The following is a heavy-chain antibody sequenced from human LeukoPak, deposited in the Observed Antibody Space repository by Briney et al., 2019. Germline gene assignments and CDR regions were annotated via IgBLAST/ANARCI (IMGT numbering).Heavy chain of an antibody. V-gene: IGHV1-24*01. CDR3: ATSIGYCTNGVCYIDAFDI. CDR2: FDPEDGET. J-gene: IGHJ3*02. CDR1: GYTLTELS. Sequence: ASVKVSCKVSGYTLTELSMHWVRQAPGKGLEWMGGFDPEDGETIYAQKFQGRVTMTGDTSTDTAYMELSSLRSEDTAVYYCATSIGYCTNGVCYIDAFDIWGQGTMVTVSS. D-gene: IGHD2-8*01.